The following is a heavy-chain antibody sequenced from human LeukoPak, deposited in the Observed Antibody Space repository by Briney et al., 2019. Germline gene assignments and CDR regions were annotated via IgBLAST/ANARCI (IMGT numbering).Heavy chain of an antibody. Sequence: PSETLSLTCTVSGGSISSSSYYWGWIRQPPGTGLEWIGSIYYSGSTYYNPSLKSRVTISVDTSKNQFSLKLSSVTAADTAVYYCARVYGDYIDYWGQGTLVTVSS. D-gene: IGHD4-17*01. CDR3: ARVYGDYIDY. J-gene: IGHJ4*02. V-gene: IGHV4-39*07. CDR2: IYYSGST. CDR1: GGSISSSSYY.